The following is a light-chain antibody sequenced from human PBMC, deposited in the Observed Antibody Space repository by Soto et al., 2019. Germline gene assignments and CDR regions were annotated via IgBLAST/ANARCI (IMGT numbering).Light chain of an antibody. Sequence: QSVLTQSPSASASLGASVKLTCTLSSGYNNYAIAWHQQQPEKGPRYLMTLNSDGSHSKGDRIPVRFSGSSSGAERYLTSSSLQSEDEADYYCQTWGTGTWVFGGGTKLTVL. CDR1: SGYNNYA. V-gene: IGLV4-69*01. CDR2: LNSDGSH. CDR3: QTWGTGTWV. J-gene: IGLJ2*01.